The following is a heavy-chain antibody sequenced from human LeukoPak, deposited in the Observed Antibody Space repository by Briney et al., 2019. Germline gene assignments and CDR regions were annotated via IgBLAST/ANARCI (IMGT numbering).Heavy chain of an antibody. CDR3: AEVLSGYCSTTSCPFDY. J-gene: IGHJ4*02. CDR1: GFTFSSYG. Sequence: GGSLRLSCAASGFTFSSYGMHWVRQAPGKGLEWVAFIRYDGSNKYYADSVKGRFTISRDNSKNTLYLQMNSLRAEDTAVYYCAEVLSGYCSTTSCPFDYWGQGTLVTVSS. V-gene: IGHV3-30*02. D-gene: IGHD2-2*01. CDR2: IRYDGSNK.